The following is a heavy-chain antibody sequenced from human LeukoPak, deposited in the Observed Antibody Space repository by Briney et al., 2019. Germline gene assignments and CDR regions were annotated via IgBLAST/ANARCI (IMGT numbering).Heavy chain of an antibody. CDR2: INHSGST. D-gene: IGHD3-22*01. Sequence: PSETLSLTCGVYGGSFSGYYWNWIRQPPGEGLEWIGEINHSGSTNYNPSLKSRVTISVDTSKNQFSLKLSSVTAADTAVYYCARGVGRITLIIALDFWGQGTLVTVSS. CDR1: GGSFSGYY. V-gene: IGHV4-34*01. J-gene: IGHJ4*02. CDR3: ARGVGRITLIIALDF.